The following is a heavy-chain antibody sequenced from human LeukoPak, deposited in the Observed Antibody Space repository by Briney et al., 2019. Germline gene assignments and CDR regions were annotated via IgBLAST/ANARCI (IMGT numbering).Heavy chain of an antibody. V-gene: IGHV4-4*07. Sequence: SETLSLTCTVSGGSISSYYWSWIRQPAGKGLEWIGRIYTSGSTNYNPSLKSRVTMSVDTSKNQFSLKLSSVTAADTAVYYCSSGSYDHDAFDIWGQGTMATVSS. CDR3: SSGSYDHDAFDI. D-gene: IGHD1-26*01. CDR2: IYTSGST. CDR1: GGSISSYY. J-gene: IGHJ3*02.